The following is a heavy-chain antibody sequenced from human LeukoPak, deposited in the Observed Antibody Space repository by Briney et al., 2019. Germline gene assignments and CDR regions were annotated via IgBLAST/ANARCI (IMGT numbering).Heavy chain of an antibody. Sequence: SETLSLTCSVSGDSIRSGTYPWGWIRQPPGKGLEWIGSISYTGSTYYNPSLKSRVTISVDTSKNQFPLKMSSVTAADTAVYYCARHAGGIAASGTRPFDYWGQGTLVTVSS. J-gene: IGHJ4*02. V-gene: IGHV4-39*01. CDR2: ISYTGST. CDR3: ARHAGGIAASGTRPFDY. CDR1: GDSIRSGTYP. D-gene: IGHD6-13*01.